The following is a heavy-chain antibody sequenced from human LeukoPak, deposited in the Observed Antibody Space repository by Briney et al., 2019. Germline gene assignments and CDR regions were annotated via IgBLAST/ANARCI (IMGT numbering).Heavy chain of an antibody. CDR2: IYYSGST. D-gene: IGHD3-22*01. J-gene: IGHJ3*02. Sequence: SETLSLTCTVSGGSISSGDYYWSWIRQPTGKGLEWIGYIYYSGSTYYNPSLKSRVTISVDTSKNQFSLKLSSATAADTAVYYCARTMIVVGDDAFDIWGQGTMVTVSS. CDR1: GGSISSGDYY. CDR3: ARTMIVVGDDAFDI. V-gene: IGHV4-30-4*08.